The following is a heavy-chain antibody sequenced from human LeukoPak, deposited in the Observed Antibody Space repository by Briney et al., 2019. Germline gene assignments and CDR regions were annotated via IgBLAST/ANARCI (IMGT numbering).Heavy chain of an antibody. CDR3: ASSGSYRFDY. J-gene: IGHJ4*02. V-gene: IGHV3-30-3*01. CDR2: ISYDGSNK. Sequence: GRSLRLSCAASGFTFSSYAMHWVRQAPGKGLEWVAVISYDGSNKYYADSVKGRFTISRDNAKDSLYLQMNSLIDEDTAVYYRASSGSYRFDYWGQGTLVTVSS. CDR1: GFTFSSYA. D-gene: IGHD1-26*01.